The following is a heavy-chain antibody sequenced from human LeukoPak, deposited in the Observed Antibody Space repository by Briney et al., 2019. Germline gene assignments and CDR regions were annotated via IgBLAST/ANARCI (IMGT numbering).Heavy chain of an antibody. D-gene: IGHD4-17*01. CDR2: IYTSGST. V-gene: IGHV4-4*07. CDR1: GGSISSYY. J-gene: IGHJ4*02. CDR3: ARDFGVTTTPYFDY. Sequence: SETLSLTCTVSGGSISSYYWSWIRQPAGKGLEWIGRIYTSGSTNYNPSLKSRVTMSVDTSKNQFSLKLSSVTAADTAVYYCARDFGVTTTPYFDYWGQGTLVTVSS.